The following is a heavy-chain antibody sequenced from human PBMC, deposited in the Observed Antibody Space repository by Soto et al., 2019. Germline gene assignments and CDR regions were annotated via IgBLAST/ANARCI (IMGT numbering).Heavy chain of an antibody. CDR3: ASAYDFWSGYPDGPSRYYYMDV. CDR1: GFTFSSYS. D-gene: IGHD3-3*01. CDR2: ISSSSSYI. Sequence: GGSLRLSCAASGFTFSSYSMNWVRQAPGKGLEWVSSISSSSSYIYYADSVKGRFTISRDNAKNSLYLQMNSLRAEDTAVYYCASAYDFWSGYPDGPSRYYYMDVWGKGTTVTVSS. J-gene: IGHJ6*03. V-gene: IGHV3-21*01.